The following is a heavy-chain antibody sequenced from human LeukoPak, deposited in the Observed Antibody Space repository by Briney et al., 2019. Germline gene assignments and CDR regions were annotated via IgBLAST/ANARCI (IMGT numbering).Heavy chain of an antibody. CDR2: INHSGST. V-gene: IGHV4-34*01. CDR3: ARGYYDSSGWFTLSDAFDI. Sequence: SETLSLTCAVYGGSFSGYYWSWIRQPPGKGLEWIGEINHSGSTNYNPSLKSRVTISVDTSKNQFSLKLSSVTAADTAVYYCARGYYDSSGWFTLSDAFDIWGQGTMVTVSS. D-gene: IGHD3-22*01. CDR1: GGSFSGYY. J-gene: IGHJ3*02.